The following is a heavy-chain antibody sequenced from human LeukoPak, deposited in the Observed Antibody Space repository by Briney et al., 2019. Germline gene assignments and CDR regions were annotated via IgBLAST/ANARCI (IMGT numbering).Heavy chain of an antibody. CDR1: GGSISSGGYY. J-gene: IGHJ4*02. V-gene: IGHV4-61*02. Sequence: SETLSLTCSVSGGSISSGGYYWSWIRQPAGEGLEWSGRIYTSGSTNYNPSLKSRVTISVDTSKHQFSLKLSSVTAADTAVYYCARGLSEDIVVVPAAHYYDSSYYFDYWGQGTLVTVSS. CDR3: ARGLSEDIVVVPAAHYYDSSYYFDY. CDR2: IYTSGST. D-gene: IGHD2-2*01.